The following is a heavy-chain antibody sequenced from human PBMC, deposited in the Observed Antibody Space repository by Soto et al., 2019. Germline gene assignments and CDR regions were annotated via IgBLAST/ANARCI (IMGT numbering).Heavy chain of an antibody. CDR2: ISAYNGNA. Sequence: VKVSCKASGYTFTSYGISWVRQAPGQGLEWMGWISAYNGNANYAQKLQGRVTMTTDTSTSTAYMELRSLRSDDTAVYYCARVPWLKDWFDPWGQGTLVTVSS. V-gene: IGHV1-18*01. D-gene: IGHD5-12*01. CDR1: GYTFTSYG. J-gene: IGHJ5*02. CDR3: ARVPWLKDWFDP.